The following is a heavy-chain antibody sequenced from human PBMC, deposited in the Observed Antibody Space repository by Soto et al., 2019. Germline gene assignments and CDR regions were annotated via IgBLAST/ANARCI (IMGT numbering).Heavy chain of an antibody. J-gene: IGHJ5*02. D-gene: IGHD1-26*01. CDR1: GGSISSAGFS. Sequence: SETLSLTCAVSGGSISSAGFSWSWIRQPPGKGLEWIGFIYESGTTYYNPSLKSRVTISVDRSKKRFSLKMDSVTAADTAVYYCARGDSNSYTADWFDPWGRGTLVTVS. V-gene: IGHV4-30-2*01. CDR2: IYESGTT. CDR3: ARGDSNSYTADWFDP.